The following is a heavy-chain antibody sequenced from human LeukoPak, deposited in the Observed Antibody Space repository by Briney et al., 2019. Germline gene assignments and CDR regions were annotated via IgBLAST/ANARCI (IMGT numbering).Heavy chain of an antibody. CDR3: ARARGYSYGSEFDY. V-gene: IGHV4-4*02. Sequence: KSSETLSLTCAVSGGFISSSNWWSWVRQPPGKGLEWIGEIYHSGSTNCNPSLKSRVTISVDKSKNQFSLKLSSVTAADTAVYYCARARGYSYGSEFDYWGQGTLVTVSS. D-gene: IGHD5-18*01. CDR1: GGFISSSNW. CDR2: IYHSGST. J-gene: IGHJ4*02.